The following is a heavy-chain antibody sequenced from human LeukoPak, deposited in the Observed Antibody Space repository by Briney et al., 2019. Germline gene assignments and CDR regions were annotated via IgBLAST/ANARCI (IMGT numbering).Heavy chain of an antibody. Sequence: SETLSLTCTVSGGSISSGGYYWSWIRQPPGKGLEWIGEINHSGSTNYNPSLKSRVTISVDTSKNQFSLKLSSVTAADTAVYYCARRRRLKSITGPTPRGGSVGAFDIWGQGTMVTVSS. CDR1: GGSISSGGYY. CDR3: ARRRRLKSITGPTPRGGSVGAFDI. V-gene: IGHV4-39*07. D-gene: IGHD1-20*01. J-gene: IGHJ3*02. CDR2: INHSGST.